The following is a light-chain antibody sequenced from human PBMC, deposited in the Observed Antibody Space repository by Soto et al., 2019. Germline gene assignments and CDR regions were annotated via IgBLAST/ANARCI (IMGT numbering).Light chain of an antibody. Sequence: QTVLTQPPSASGTPGQRVTISCSGSSSNIGSNAVNWYQQVPGTAPKLLIYSSNQRPSGVPDRFSESKSGISASLAISGLQSEDEADYYCAAWDDSLNGWVFGGGTKLTVL. CDR3: AAWDDSLNGWV. CDR2: SSN. J-gene: IGLJ3*02. V-gene: IGLV1-44*01. CDR1: SSNIGSNA.